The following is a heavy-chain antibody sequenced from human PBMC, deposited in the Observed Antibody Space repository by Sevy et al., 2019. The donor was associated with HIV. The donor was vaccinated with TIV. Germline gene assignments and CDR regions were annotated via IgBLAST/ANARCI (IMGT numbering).Heavy chain of an antibody. CDR3: ASDMVHSSGGYGMDV. CDR2: IYYRGST. D-gene: IGHD6-19*01. CDR1: GGSISSYY. J-gene: IGHJ6*02. Sequence: SETLSLTCTVSGGSISSYYWSWIRQPPGKGLEWIGNIYYRGSTNYKPSLKSRVTISVDISKNQVSLKLSSVTVADTAVYYCASDMVHSSGGYGMDVRGRGTTVTVSS. V-gene: IGHV4-59*12.